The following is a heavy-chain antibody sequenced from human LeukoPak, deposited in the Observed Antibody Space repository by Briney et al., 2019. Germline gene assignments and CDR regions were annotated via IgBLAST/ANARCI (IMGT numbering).Heavy chain of an antibody. CDR3: AREPGYNYRKYYFDY. J-gene: IGHJ4*02. CDR2: ISSSSSYI. CDR1: GFTFSSYS. V-gene: IGHV3-21*01. D-gene: IGHD5-24*01. Sequence: PGGSLRLSCAASGFTFSSYSMNWVRQAPGKGLEWVSSISSSSSYIYYADSVKGRFTISRDNAKNSLYLQTNSLRAEDTAVYYCAREPGYNYRKYYFDYWGQGTLVTVSS.